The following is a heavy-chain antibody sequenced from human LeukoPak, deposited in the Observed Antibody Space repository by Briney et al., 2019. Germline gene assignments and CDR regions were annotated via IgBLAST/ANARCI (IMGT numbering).Heavy chain of an antibody. D-gene: IGHD3-22*01. V-gene: IGHV4-39*07. CDR2: IYHSGST. CDR3: SLGYDSSGYYNSLDV. Sequence: SETLSLTCSVSGDSISSSSYYWGWIRQPPGKGPEWIGEIYHSGSTNYNPSLRSRVTISIDKSKNQFSLKLSSVTAADTAVYYCSLGYDSSGYYNSLDVWGQGTTVTVSS. J-gene: IGHJ6*02. CDR1: GDSISSSSYY.